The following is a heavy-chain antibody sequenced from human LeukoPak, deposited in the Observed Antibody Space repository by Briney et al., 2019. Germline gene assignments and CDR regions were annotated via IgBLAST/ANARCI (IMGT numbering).Heavy chain of an antibody. CDR2: ISYDGSNK. J-gene: IGHJ4*02. CDR3: ARDRGYCSGGSCYESFDY. Sequence: GGSLRLSCAASGFTFSSYAMHWVRQAPGKGLEWVAVISYDGSNKYYADSVKGRFTISRDNSKNTLYLQMNSLRAEDTAVYYCARDRGYCSGGSCYESFDYWGQGTLATVSS. CDR1: GFTFSSYA. D-gene: IGHD2-15*01. V-gene: IGHV3-30-3*01.